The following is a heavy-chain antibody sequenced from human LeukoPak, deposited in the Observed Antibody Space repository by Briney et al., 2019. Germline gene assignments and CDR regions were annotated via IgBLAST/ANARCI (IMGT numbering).Heavy chain of an antibody. CDR1: GYTLTELS. J-gene: IGHJ4*02. CDR3: ATEVYCGGDCSITTGY. CDR2: FDPEDGET. V-gene: IGHV1-24*01. Sequence: ASVKVSCKVSGYTLTELSMHWVRQAPGKGLDWMGGFDPEDGETIYAQKFQGRVTMTEDTSTDTAYMELSSLRSEDTAVYYCATEVYCGGDCSITTGYWGQGTLVTVSS. D-gene: IGHD2-21*02.